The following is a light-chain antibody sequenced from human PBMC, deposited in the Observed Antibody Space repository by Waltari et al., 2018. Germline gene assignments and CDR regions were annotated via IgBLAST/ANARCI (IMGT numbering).Light chain of an antibody. CDR1: QIINKW. CDR3: QQYNSYSLLS. V-gene: IGKV1-5*03. Sequence: DIQMTQSPSTLSASVGDRFSITCRASQIINKWLAWYQQKPGKAPKLLIYKASSLESGVPSRFSGSGSGTEFTLTISSLQPDDFATYYCQQYNSYSLLSFGGGTKVEIK. CDR2: KAS. J-gene: IGKJ4*01.